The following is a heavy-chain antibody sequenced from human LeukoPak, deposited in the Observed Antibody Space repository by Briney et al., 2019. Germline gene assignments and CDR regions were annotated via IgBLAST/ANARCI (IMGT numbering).Heavy chain of an antibody. CDR2: VYYTGIT. CDR3: ARHGILTDHAIRY. D-gene: IGHD3-9*01. J-gene: IGHJ4*02. Sequence: SETLSLTCTLSGGSLTTNTFYWGWIRQPPGKGLEWIGTVYYTGITHYNPSLKSRITISVDTSKNHFSLNLTSVTAADTAVYFCARHGILTDHAIRYWGQGLLVTVSS. V-gene: IGHV4-39*01. CDR1: GGSLTTNTFY.